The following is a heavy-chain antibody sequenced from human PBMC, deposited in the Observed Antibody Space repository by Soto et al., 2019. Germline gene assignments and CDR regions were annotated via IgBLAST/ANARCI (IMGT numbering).Heavy chain of an antibody. CDR2: IYPGDSDT. J-gene: IGHJ4*02. V-gene: IGHV5-51*01. CDR1: GYSFTRYW. Sequence: RESLTISWKCSGYSFTRYWIGWVRQMPGKGLEWMGIIYPGDSDTRYSPSFQGQVTISADKSISTAYLQWSSLKASDTAMYYCARGPGGVAGSTGYYFDYWGQGTLVTVSS. CDR3: ARGPGGVAGSTGYYFDY. D-gene: IGHD6-19*01.